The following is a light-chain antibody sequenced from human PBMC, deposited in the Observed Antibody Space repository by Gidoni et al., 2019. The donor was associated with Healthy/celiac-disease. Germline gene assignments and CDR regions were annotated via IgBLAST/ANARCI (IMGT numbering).Light chain of an antibody. Sequence: DIQMTQSPSSLSASVGDRVTITCQASQDISNYLNWYQQKPWKAPKLLIYDASNLETGVPSRFSGSGSGTDFTFTISSLQPEDIATYYCQQYDNLRRITFGPGTNVDIK. CDR3: QQYDNLRRIT. CDR1: QDISNY. J-gene: IGKJ3*01. CDR2: DAS. V-gene: IGKV1-33*01.